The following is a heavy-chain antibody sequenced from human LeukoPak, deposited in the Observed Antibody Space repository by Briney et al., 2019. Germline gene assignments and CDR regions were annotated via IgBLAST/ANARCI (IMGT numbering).Heavy chain of an antibody. D-gene: IGHD3-22*01. CDR3: ARATFNYYDSSGYYNY. J-gene: IGHJ4*02. Sequence: GGSLTLSCAASGFTFSGYAMHWVRQAPGKGLEYVSAISSNGGSTYYANSVKGRFTISRDNSKNTLYLQMGSLRAEDMAVYYCARATFNYYDSSGYYNYWGQGKLVTVSS. V-gene: IGHV3-64*01. CDR1: GFTFSGYA. CDR2: ISSNGGST.